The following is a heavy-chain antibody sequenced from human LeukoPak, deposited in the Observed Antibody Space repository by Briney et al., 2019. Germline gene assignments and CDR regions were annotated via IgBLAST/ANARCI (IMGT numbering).Heavy chain of an antibody. CDR2: IYSSGST. J-gene: IGHJ5*02. D-gene: IGHD3-10*01. Sequence: PSETLSLTCTVSGSSISSSNHYWGWIRQPPGTGLEWIGSIYSSGSTYYNPSHKSRVTISIDMSKNQFSLKLSSVTAADTAVYFCARLVTVIRGVGWFDPWGQGTLVTVSS. V-gene: IGHV4-39*01. CDR1: GSSISSSNHY. CDR3: ARLVTVIRGVGWFDP.